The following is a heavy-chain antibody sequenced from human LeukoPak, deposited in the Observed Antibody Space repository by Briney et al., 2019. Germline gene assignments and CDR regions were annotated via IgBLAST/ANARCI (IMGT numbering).Heavy chain of an antibody. D-gene: IGHD3-3*01. CDR3: ARGAFGVLLSAFDI. V-gene: IGHV4-38-2*02. Sequence: SETLSLTCTVSGYSISSGYYWGWLRQPPGKGLEWIGNIYHSGSTYSNPSLKSRVIISVDTSKNQFSLKLSSVTAADTAVYWCARGAFGVLLSAFDIWGQGTMVTVSS. CDR2: IYHSGST. CDR1: GYSISSGYY. J-gene: IGHJ3*02.